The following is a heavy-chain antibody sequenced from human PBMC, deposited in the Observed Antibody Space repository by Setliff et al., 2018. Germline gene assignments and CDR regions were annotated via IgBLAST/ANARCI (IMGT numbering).Heavy chain of an antibody. V-gene: IGHV4-61*09. Sequence: SLTCTVSGGSISSGSYYWSWIRQPAGKGLEWIGHIYTSGSTNYNPSLKSRVTISVDTSKNQFSLKLGSVTAADTAVYYCAREQSNYDFWSGYYGSYYYYMDVWGKGTTVTVSS. J-gene: IGHJ6*03. D-gene: IGHD3-3*01. CDR1: GGSISSGSYY. CDR3: AREQSNYDFWSGYYGSYYYYMDV. CDR2: IYTSGST.